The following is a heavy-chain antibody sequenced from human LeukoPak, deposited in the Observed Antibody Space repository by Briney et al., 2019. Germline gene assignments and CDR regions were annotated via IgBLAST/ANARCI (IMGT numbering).Heavy chain of an antibody. CDR1: GFTFSSYS. CDR2: ISSSSSYI. D-gene: IGHD6-25*01. V-gene: IGHV3-21*01. CDR3: ARAPLTAYYFDY. J-gene: IGHJ4*02. Sequence: PGGPLRLSCAASGFTFSSYSMNWVRQAPGKGLEWVSSISSSSSYIYYADSVKGRFTISRDNAKNSLYLQMNSLRAEDTAVYYCARAPLTAYYFDYWGQGTLVTVSS.